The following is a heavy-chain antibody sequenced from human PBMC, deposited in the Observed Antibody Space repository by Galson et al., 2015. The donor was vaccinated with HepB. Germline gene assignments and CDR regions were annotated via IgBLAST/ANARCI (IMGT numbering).Heavy chain of an antibody. CDR3: ARDRPYCSSTSCYPH. D-gene: IGHD2-2*01. Sequence: LRLSCAASGFTFSDYYMSWIRQAPGKGLEWVSYISSSGSTIYYADSVKGRFTISRDNAKNSLYLQMNSLRAEDTAVYYCARDRPYCSSTSCYPHWGQGTLVTVSS. V-gene: IGHV3-11*01. CDR2: ISSSGSTI. J-gene: IGHJ4*02. CDR1: GFTFSDYY.